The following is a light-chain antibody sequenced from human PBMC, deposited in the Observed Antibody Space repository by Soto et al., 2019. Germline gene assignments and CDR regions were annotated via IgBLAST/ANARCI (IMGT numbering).Light chain of an antibody. J-gene: IGKJ1*01. Sequence: DIVMTQSPATLSVSPGERATLSCRASQSVGSDLAWYQQKPGQAPRLLIYGASTRATGIPARFSGSGSGTEFTLTISSLQSEDFAEYHCQQYNNWPQTFGRGTKVDIK. CDR1: QSVGSD. CDR2: GAS. CDR3: QQYNNWPQT. V-gene: IGKV3-15*01.